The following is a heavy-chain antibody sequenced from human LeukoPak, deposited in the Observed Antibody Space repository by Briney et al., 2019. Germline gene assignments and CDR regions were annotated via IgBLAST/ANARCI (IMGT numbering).Heavy chain of an antibody. D-gene: IGHD1-26*01. J-gene: IGHJ4*02. V-gene: IGHV4-38-2*01. Sequence: SETLSLTCAVSGYSISSGYYWGWIRQPPGKGLEWIGSIYHSGSTYYNPSLKSRVTISVDTSKNQFSLKLSSVTAADTAVYYCARRRSGSGSYLYYFDYWGQGTLVTVSS. CDR2: IYHSGST. CDR3: ARRRSGSGSYLYYFDY. CDR1: GYSISSGYY.